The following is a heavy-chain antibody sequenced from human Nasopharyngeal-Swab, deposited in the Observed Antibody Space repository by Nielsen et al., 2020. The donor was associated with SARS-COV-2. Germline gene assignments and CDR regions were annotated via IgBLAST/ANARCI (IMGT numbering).Heavy chain of an antibody. V-gene: IGHV3-9*01. J-gene: IGHJ6*02. CDR1: GFTFDDYA. CDR3: AKDIGSGYDFWSACRTYYYYGMDV. CDR2: ISWNSGSI. D-gene: IGHD3-3*01. Sequence: GGSLRLSCAASGFTFDDYAMHWVRQAPGKGLEWVSGISWNSGSIGYADSVKGRFTISRDNAKNSLYLQMNSLRAEDTALYYCAKDIGSGYDFWSACRTYYYYGMDVWGQGTTVTVSS.